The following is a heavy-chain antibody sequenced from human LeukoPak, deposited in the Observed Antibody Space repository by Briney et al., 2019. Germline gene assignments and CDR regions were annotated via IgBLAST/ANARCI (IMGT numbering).Heavy chain of an antibody. CDR3: ARGSLTWDY. CDR2: IHSSGNT. V-gene: IGHV4-59*01. J-gene: IGHJ4*02. D-gene: IGHD3-9*01. CDR1: GASISSYH. Sequence: SVTLSLTCTVSGASISSYHWSWIPQPPGKGLEWISYIHSSGNTNYNPSLKSRVSMSSDTTKNQFSLKLNSVTPADTAVYYCARGSLTWDYWGQGTLVTVSS.